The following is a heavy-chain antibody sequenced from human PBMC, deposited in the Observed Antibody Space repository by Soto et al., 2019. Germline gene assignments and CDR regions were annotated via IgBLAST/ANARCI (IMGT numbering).Heavy chain of an antibody. CDR3: ARGRYRSRWMGFDLDY. CDR2: ISAYNGNT. J-gene: IGHJ4*02. Sequence: ASVKVSCKASGYTFTSYGISWVRQAPGQGLEWMGWISAYNGNTNYAQKLQGRVTMTTDTSTSQAYMELRSLRSDDMAVYYCARGRYRSRWMGFDLDYWGQGRLVTVSS. CDR1: GYTFTSYG. D-gene: IGHD6-13*01. V-gene: IGHV1-18*03.